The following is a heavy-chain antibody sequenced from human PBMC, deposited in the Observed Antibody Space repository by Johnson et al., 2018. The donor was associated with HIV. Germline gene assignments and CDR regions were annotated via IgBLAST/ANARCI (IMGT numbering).Heavy chain of an antibody. J-gene: IGHJ3*02. CDR1: GFTFSNHH. CDR2: INQDGSDK. D-gene: IGHD2-8*02. Sequence: VQLVESGGGLVQPVGSLRLSCAASGFTFSNHHMTWVRQAPGKGLEWVANINQDGSDKYYVDSVKGRFTISRDNAKNSLYLQMNSLRAEDTAVYYCGKESTGAGIAFDIWGQGSMGTVSS. CDR3: GKESTGAGIAFDI. V-gene: IGHV3-7*01.